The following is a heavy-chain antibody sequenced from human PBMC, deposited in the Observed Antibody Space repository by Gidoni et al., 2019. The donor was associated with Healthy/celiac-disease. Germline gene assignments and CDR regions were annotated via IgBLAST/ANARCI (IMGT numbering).Heavy chain of an antibody. D-gene: IGHD3-3*01. CDR2: IYYSGSH. V-gene: IGHV4-61*01. CDR3: ARDDFWSGSGWFDP. J-gene: IGHJ5*02. CDR1: GGSVSSARYY. Sequence: QVQLQESGPGLVKPSETLSLTCTVAGGSVSSARYYWSWIRQPPGKGLEWIGYIYYSGSHTYNPSLKSRVTISVDTSKNQFSLKLSSVTAADTAVYYCARDDFWSGSGWFDPWGQGTLVTVSS.